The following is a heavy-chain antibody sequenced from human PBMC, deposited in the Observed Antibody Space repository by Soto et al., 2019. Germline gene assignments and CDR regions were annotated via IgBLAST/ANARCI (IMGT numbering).Heavy chain of an antibody. J-gene: IGHJ4*02. CDR1: EFTFSTYW. CDR3: AGGSGLESAS. CDR2: IKQDGSEK. Sequence: EVQLVESGGGLVQPGGSLRLSCAVSEFTFSTYWMTWVRQAPGKGLEWVANIKQDGSEKNYLESLRGRFTISSDNAKKSLYLEMNSLRAEDTAVYYCAGGSGLESASWGQGTLVTVS. D-gene: IGHD3-3*01. V-gene: IGHV3-7*05.